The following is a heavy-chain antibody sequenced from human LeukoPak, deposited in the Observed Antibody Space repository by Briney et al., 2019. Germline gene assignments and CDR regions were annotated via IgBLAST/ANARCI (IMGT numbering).Heavy chain of an antibody. V-gene: IGHV4-59*01. D-gene: IGHD1-7*01. CDR2: IYYSGST. J-gene: IGHJ4*02. Sequence: SETLSLTCTVSGGSISSYYWSWIRQPPGKGLEWIGYIYYSGSTNYNPSLKSRVTISVDTSKNQFSLKLSSVTAADTAVYYCARGTGNWNFGVWGRGSLIIVSS. CDR1: GGSISSYY. CDR3: ARGTGNWNFGV.